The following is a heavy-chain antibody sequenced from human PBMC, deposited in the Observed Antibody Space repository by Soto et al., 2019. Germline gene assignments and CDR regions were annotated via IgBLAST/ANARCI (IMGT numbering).Heavy chain of an antibody. CDR2: IYYSGTT. J-gene: IGHJ4*02. CDR1: GGSMSSDGYY. CDR3: ARAPLHYFDY. Sequence: QVQLQESGPGLVKPSQTLSLSCTVSGGSMSSDGYYWSWVRQHPGKGLEWIGYIYYSGTTYYNPSLKSRLTISVDTSKNQFSLRLTSVTAADTAVYYCARAPLHYFDYWGQGILVTVSS. V-gene: IGHV4-31*03.